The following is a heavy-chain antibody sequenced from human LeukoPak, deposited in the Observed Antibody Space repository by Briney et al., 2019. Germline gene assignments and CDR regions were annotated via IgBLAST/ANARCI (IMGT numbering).Heavy chain of an antibody. J-gene: IGHJ6*03. V-gene: IGHV4-59*01. D-gene: IGHD3-3*01. CDR3: ARVGYYDFWSPAYYYYYMHV. CDR1: GGSISSYY. Sequence: SETLSLTCTVSGGSISSYYWSWIRQPPGKGLEWIGYIYYSGSTNYNPSLKSRVTISVDTSKNQFSLKLSSVTAADAAVYYCARVGYYDFWSPAYYYYYMHVWGKGTTVTVSS. CDR2: IYYSGST.